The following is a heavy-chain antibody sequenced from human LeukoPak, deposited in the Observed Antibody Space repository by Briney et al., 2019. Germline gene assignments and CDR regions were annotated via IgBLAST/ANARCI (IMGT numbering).Heavy chain of an antibody. CDR2: IYYTGSS. CDR1: GYSISSGYY. CDR3: ASRKLGNDY. J-gene: IGHJ4*01. Sequence: KPSETLSLTCTVSGYSISSGYYWGWIRQSPGKGLEWIGYIYYTGSSSYNPSLRSRVTISADTSKNQFSLKLSSVTAADTAVYYCASRKLGNDYWGQGTLVTVSS. V-gene: IGHV4-61*01. D-gene: IGHD7-27*01.